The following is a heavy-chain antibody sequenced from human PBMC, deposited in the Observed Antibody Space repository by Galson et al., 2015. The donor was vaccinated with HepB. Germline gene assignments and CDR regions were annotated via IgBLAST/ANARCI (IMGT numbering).Heavy chain of an antibody. Sequence: SLRLSCAASGFTVSCNYMSWVRQAPGKGLECVSIIYRGGSTYFTASVKCRLAISRDNTKNTLYLQMNSLRAEDTAVYYCAREYSESRDLYSQMDVWGKGTTVTVSS. CDR2: IYRGGST. D-gene: IGHD3-16*01. V-gene: IGHV3-66*01. CDR1: GFTVSCNY. CDR3: AREYSESRDLYSQMDV. J-gene: IGHJ6*04.